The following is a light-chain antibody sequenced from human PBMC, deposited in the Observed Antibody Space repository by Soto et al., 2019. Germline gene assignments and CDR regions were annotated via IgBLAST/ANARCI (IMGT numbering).Light chain of an antibody. J-gene: IGLJ3*02. V-gene: IGLV1-44*01. Sequence: QSVLTQPPSASGTPGQRVTISCSGSNSNIGRDAVTWYQQLPGSAPKLLIYNNDQRPSGVPDRFSGSRSGTSASLAIIGLQSDDEADYHCAVWDGSLNAWGFGGGTKVTVL. CDR1: NSNIGRDA. CDR2: NND. CDR3: AVWDGSLNAWG.